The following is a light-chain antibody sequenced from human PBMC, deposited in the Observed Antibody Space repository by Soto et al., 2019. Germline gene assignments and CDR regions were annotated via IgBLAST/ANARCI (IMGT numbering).Light chain of an antibody. CDR1: KSISSW. J-gene: IGKJ1*01. V-gene: IGKV1-5*01. Sequence: DIQMTQSPSTLSASVGDRVTITCRASKSISSWLAWYQQKPGKAPRVLIYDASSLAGGVPSRCSGGGSGTEFTLTISSLQPDYFASYYCQQYSSYWTFGQGTMVEIK. CDR3: QQYSSYWT. CDR2: DAS.